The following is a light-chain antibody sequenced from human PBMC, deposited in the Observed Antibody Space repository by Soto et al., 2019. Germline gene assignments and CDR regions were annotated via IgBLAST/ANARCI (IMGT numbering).Light chain of an antibody. CDR2: AAS. CDR1: QNINTY. Sequence: DIPMTQSPSSLSASVGDRVTITCRASQNINTYLNWYQQKTGKDPKRLIFAASSLQSGVPSRFSGSGSRTDFTLTISSLQPEEFATYYCQQSATAPFTFGPGTKVYIQ. CDR3: QQSATAPFT. J-gene: IGKJ3*01. V-gene: IGKV1-39*01.